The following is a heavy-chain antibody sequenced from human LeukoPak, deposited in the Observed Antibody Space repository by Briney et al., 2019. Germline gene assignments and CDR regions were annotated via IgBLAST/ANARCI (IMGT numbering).Heavy chain of an antibody. J-gene: IGHJ4*02. CDR3: AKDGGLWVSAHWGDS. CDR1: GFTFSSYT. Sequence: GGSLRLSCAASGFTFSSYTMSWVRQAPGKGLEWVSTITTSDGNTYYADSVKGRFTVSRDNSKNTLFLQMNSLRAEDTAVYYCAKDGGLWVSAHWGDSWGRGTLVTVSP. D-gene: IGHD7-27*01. CDR2: ITTSDGNT. V-gene: IGHV3-23*01.